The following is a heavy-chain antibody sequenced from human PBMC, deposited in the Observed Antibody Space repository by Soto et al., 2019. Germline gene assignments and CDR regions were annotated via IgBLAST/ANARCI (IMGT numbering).Heavy chain of an antibody. CDR3: TKGGVLRYFDWLQYFDY. D-gene: IGHD3-9*01. Sequence: EVQLVESGGGLVQPGRSLRLSCAASGFTFDDYAMHWVRQAPGKGLEWVSGISWNSGSIGYADSVKGRFTISRDNAKNSLYQQMNSLRAEDTALYYCTKGGVLRYFDWLQYFDYWGQGTLVTVSS. CDR1: GFTFDDYA. CDR2: ISWNSGSI. V-gene: IGHV3-9*01. J-gene: IGHJ4*02.